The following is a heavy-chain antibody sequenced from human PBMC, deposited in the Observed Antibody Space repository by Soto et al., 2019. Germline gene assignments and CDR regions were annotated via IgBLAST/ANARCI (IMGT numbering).Heavy chain of an antibody. CDR2: IKSKTDGGTT. Sequence: GGSLRLSCAASGFTFSNAWMNWVRQAPGKGLEWVGRIKSKTDGGTTDYAAPVKGRFTISRDDSKNTLYLQMNSLKTEDTAVYYCTTEMVTQSLLPSDYWGQGTLVTVSS. CDR3: TTEMVTQSLLPSDY. V-gene: IGHV3-15*07. D-gene: IGHD4-4*01. J-gene: IGHJ4*02. CDR1: GFTFSNAW.